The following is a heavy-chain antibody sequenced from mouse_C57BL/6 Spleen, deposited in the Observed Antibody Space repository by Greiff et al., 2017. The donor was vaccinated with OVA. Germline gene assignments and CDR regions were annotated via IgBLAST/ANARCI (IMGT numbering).Heavy chain of an antibody. CDR1: GYTFTSYW. CDR2: IYPGSGST. V-gene: IGHV1-55*01. D-gene: IGHD1-1*01. CDR3: ARGSRAFYYAMDY. J-gene: IGHJ4*01. Sequence: VQLQQSGAELVKPGASVKMSCKASGYTFTSYWITWVKQRPGQGLEWIGDIYPGSGSTNYNEKFKSKATLTVDTSSSTAYMQLSSLTSEDSAVYYCARGSRAFYYAMDYWGQGTSVTVSS.